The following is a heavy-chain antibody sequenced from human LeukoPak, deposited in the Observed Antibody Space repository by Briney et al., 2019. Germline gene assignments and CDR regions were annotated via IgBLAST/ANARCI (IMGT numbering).Heavy chain of an antibody. V-gene: IGHV1-2*02. CDR2: INPNSGGT. CDR1: GYTFTGYY. Sequence: ASVKVSCKASGYTFTGYYMHWVRRAPGQGLEWMGWINPNSGGTNYAQKFQGRVTMTRDTSISTAYMELSRLRSDDTAVYYCAREGQWELSFFDYWGQGTLVTVSS. J-gene: IGHJ4*02. D-gene: IGHD1-26*01. CDR3: AREGQWELSFFDY.